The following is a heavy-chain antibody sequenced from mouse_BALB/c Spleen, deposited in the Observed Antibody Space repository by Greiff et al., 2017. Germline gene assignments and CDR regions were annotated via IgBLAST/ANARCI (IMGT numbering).Heavy chain of an antibody. J-gene: IGHJ3*01. CDR2: ISSGGSYT. D-gene: IGHD1-1*01. CDR3: ARERFYYGSSSFAY. V-gene: IGHV5-9-4*01. Sequence: EVKLVESGGGLVKPGGSLKLSCAASGFTFSSYAMSWVRQSPEKRLEWVAEISSGGSYTYYPDSVKGRFTISRDNARNILYLQMSSLRSEDTAMYYCARERFYYGSSSFAYWGQGTLVTVSA. CDR1: GFTFSSYA.